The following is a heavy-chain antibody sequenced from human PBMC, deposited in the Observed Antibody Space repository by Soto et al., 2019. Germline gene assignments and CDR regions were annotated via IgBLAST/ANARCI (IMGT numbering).Heavy chain of an antibody. J-gene: IGHJ6*02. CDR2: IYPGVSDT. D-gene: IGHD6-19*01. CDR3: ARHNIGSGWYGGASTGPLKVYYYGMDV. CDR1: RYSFTSYW. V-gene: IGHV5-51*01. Sequence: GESLTISCKGSRYSFTSYWIGWVRQMPGKGLEWMGIIYPGVSDTRYSPSFQGQVTISADKSISTAYLQWSSLKASDTAMYYCARHNIGSGWYGGASTGPLKVYYYGMDVWGQGTTVTVSS.